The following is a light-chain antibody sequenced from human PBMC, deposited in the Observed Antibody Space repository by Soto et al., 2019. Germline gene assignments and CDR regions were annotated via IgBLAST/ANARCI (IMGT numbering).Light chain of an antibody. CDR2: DAS. V-gene: IGKV3-11*01. CDR3: QQRSNWPVS. Sequence: EIVLTQSPATLSLSPGEGATLSCRASQSVSSYLAWDQQNTGQAPRLLIYDASNRATGIPARFSGSGSGTDFTLIISSLEPEDCAVSYGQQRSNWPVSFGLGTKVEV. CDR1: QSVSSY. J-gene: IGKJ1*01.